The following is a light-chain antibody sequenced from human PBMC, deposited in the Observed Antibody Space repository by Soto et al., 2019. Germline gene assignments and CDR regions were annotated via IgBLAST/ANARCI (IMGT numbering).Light chain of an antibody. J-gene: IGKJ4*01. CDR1: QSITTS. CDR3: QQYATSPLS. CDR2: DAS. V-gene: IGKV3-20*01. Sequence: EIVLTQSPGTVSLSPGERATLSCRASQSITTSLVWYQRKPGQAPRLLIYDASTRATAIPDRFSGSGSGTDFTLTLSRLEPEDFAVYYCQQYATSPLSFGGGTKVEIK.